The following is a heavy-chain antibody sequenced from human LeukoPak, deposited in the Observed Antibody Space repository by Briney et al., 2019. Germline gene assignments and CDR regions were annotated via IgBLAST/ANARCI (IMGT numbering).Heavy chain of an antibody. V-gene: IGHV3-48*01. J-gene: IGHJ4*02. CDR2: ISSSSSSTI. CDR1: GFTFSSYS. Sequence: GGSLRLSCAASGFTFSSYSMNWVRQAPGKGLEWVSYISSSSSSTIYYADSVKGRFTISRDNAKNSLYLQMNSLRAEDTAVYYCASNRYYPDYWGQGTLVTVSS. CDR3: ASNRYYPDY. D-gene: IGHD3-16*02.